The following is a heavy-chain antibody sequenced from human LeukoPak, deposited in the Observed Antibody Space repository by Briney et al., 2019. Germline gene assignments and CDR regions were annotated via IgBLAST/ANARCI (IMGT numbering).Heavy chain of an antibody. Sequence: GGSLRLSCAASGFTFSSHSMNWVRQTPGKGLEWVSYIGSTIHYADSVKGRFTISRDSATNSLYLQMNSLRDEDTAVYYCARDQDWAFDYWGQGTLVTVSS. V-gene: IGHV3-48*02. CDR1: GFTFSSHS. J-gene: IGHJ4*02. CDR3: ARDQDWAFDY. D-gene: IGHD3-9*01. CDR2: IGSTI.